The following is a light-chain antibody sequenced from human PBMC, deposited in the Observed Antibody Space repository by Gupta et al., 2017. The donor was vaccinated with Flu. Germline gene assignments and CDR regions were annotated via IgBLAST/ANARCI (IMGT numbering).Light chain of an antibody. J-gene: IGLJ1*01. CDR3: QVGDTDSDHFV. CDR1: NIGGKT. V-gene: IGLV3-21*02. CDR2: DDI. Sequence: SYVLTQPPSMSVAPGQAARLACGGRNIGGKTVHWYQQKTGQAPLLVIFDDIDRPSGIPERFSGSNSGNTATLTISDIEAGDEADYYCQVGDTDSDHFVFGPGTKVTVL.